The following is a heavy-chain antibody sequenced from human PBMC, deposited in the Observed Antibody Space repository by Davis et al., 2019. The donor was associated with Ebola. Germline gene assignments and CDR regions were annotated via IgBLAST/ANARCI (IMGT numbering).Heavy chain of an antibody. CDR3: AGSDLTMRVGHWAFDI. J-gene: IGHJ3*02. CDR2: IEQDGSEK. CDR1: GFTFSSYR. V-gene: IGHV3-7*03. D-gene: IGHD3-22*01. Sequence: SLMTSCASSGFTFSSYRMSWVRQAAGKVLERVSNIEQDGSEKYYVDSVKGRITISRYNAKNSLYLQMNSLRAEDTAVYYCAGSDLTMRVGHWAFDIWGQGTMVTVSS.